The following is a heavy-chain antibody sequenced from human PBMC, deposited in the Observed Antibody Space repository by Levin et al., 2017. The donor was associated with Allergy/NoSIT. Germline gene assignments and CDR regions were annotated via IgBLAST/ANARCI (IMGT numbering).Heavy chain of an antibody. D-gene: IGHD3-16*01. Sequence: ETLSLTCTVSGGSISSDYWTWIRQPAGKGLEWIGRIYSSGSTNYNPSLKSRVTMSVDTSQNQFSLKLNSVTAADTAVYYCARELGGGRPFDYWGQGTLVSVSS. CDR3: ARELGGGRPFDY. CDR2: IYSSGST. CDR1: GGSISSDY. J-gene: IGHJ4*02. V-gene: IGHV4-4*07.